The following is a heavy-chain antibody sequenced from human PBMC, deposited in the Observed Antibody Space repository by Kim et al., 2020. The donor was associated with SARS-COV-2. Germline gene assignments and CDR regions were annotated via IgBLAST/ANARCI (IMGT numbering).Heavy chain of an antibody. V-gene: IGHV3-30*02. Sequence: ASVKGRFTITRDNSKNTLYLQMNSLRAEDTAVYYCAKDRLLYDYVWGSDYWGQGTLVTVSS. CDR3: AKDRLLYDYVWGSDY. J-gene: IGHJ4*02. D-gene: IGHD3-16*01.